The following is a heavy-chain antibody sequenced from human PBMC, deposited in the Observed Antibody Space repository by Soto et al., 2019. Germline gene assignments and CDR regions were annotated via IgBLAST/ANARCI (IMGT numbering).Heavy chain of an antibody. D-gene: IGHD6-19*01. V-gene: IGHV5-10-1*01. J-gene: IGHJ4*02. CDR1: GYSFTSYW. Sequence: ESLKISCKVSGYSFTSYWISWVRQMAGKGLEWMGRIDPSDSYTNYSPSFQGHVTISADKSISTAYLQWSSLKASDTAMYYCARQAEQWLGLNDYWGQGTLVTVSS. CDR3: ARQAEQWLGLNDY. CDR2: IDPSDSYT.